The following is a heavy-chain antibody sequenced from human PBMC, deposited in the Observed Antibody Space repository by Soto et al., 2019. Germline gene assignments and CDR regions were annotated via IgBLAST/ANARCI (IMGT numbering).Heavy chain of an antibody. V-gene: IGHV3-48*02. CDR1: GFSFSNYA. J-gene: IGHJ3*01. Sequence: EVQLVESGGGLVQPGGSRRVSCAASGFSFSNYAMNWVRQAPGKGLEWVSYISIGSGSIFYADSVKGRFTISRDDAKNSLYMQMNTLRDEDTAVYYCVRDDRWAFDSWGQGTMVTVSS. D-gene: IGHD3-22*01. CDR2: ISIGSGSI. CDR3: VRDDRWAFDS.